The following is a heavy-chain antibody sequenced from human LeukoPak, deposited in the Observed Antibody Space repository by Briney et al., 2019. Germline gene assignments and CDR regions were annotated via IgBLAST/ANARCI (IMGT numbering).Heavy chain of an antibody. CDR1: GYSFTNSW. V-gene: IGHV5-51*01. CDR2: VFPGDSDT. D-gene: IGHD6-13*01. J-gene: IGHJ4*02. Sequence: GESLKISCKGSGYSFTNSWIAWVRQMPGRGLEWMGNVFPGDSDTRYRPSFQGQVTMSADKSISTAYLQWSSLKASDTAMYYCARPRYSSSWYLGYWGQGTLVTVSS. CDR3: ARPRYSSSWYLGY.